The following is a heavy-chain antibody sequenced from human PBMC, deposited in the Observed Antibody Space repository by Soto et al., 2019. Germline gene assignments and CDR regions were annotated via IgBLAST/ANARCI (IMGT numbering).Heavy chain of an antibody. CDR3: ARDLGLDCSSNSRYTSNWLDH. CDR1: GYTFTSYA. D-gene: IGHD2-2*02. J-gene: IGHJ5*02. V-gene: IGHV1-3*01. CDR2: INAGNGNT. Sequence: GASGKVSGKASGYTFTSYAMHWVRQAPGQRLEWMGWINAGNGNTKYSQKFQGRVTITRDTSASTAYMELSSLRSEDTAVYYCARDLGLDCSSNSRYTSNWLDHWGRGRLVTVSS.